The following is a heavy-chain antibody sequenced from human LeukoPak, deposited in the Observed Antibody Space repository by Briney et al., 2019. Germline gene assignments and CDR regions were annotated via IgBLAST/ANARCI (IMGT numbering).Heavy chain of an antibody. CDR2: ISSSGSTI. V-gene: IGHV3-48*03. CDR3: ARLTTYHPFDY. J-gene: IGHJ4*02. CDR1: GFTFSSYE. Sequence: PGGSLRLSCAASGFTFSSYEMNWLRQAPGKGLEWVSYISSSGSTIYYADSVKGRFTISRDNAKNSLYLQMNSLRAEDTAVYYCARLTTYHPFDYWGQGTLVTVSS. D-gene: IGHD4-11*01.